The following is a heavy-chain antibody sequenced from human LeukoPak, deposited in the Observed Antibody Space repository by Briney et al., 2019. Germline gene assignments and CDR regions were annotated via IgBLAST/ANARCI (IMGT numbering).Heavy chain of an antibody. V-gene: IGHV3-48*03. CDR3: ARDSRGWYGMVDY. CDR2: ISASGSTI. CDR1: GFXFSSYA. Sequence: PGGSLRLSCAASGFXFSSYAISWVRQAPGKGLEWVSYISASGSTIYCADSLKGRFTISRDNTKNSLYLQMHSLRAEDTAVYYCARDSRGWYGMVDYWGQGTVVTVFS. J-gene: IGHJ4*02. D-gene: IGHD6-19*01.